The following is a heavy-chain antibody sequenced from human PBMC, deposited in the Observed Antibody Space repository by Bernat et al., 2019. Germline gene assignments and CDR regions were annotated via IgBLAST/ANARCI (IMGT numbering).Heavy chain of an antibody. J-gene: IGHJ4*02. CDR2: IWYDGSNK. Sequence: QVQLVESGGGVVQPGRSLRLSCAASGFTFSSYGMHWVRQAPGKGLEWVAVIWYDGSNKYYADSVKGRFTISRDNSKNTLYLQMNSLRAEDTAVYYCATLSSWYRDWGQGTLVTVSS. V-gene: IGHV3-33*01. D-gene: IGHD6-13*01. CDR1: GFTFSSYG. CDR3: ATLSSWYRD.